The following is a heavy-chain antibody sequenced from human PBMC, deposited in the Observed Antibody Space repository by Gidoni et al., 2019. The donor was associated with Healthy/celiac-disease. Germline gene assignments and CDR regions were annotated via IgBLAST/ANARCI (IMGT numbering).Heavy chain of an antibody. Sequence: QVTLKESGPALVKPTQTLTLTCTFSGFSLSTSGMRVSWIRQPPGKALEWLARIDWDDDKFYSTSLKTRLTISKDTSKNQVVLTMTNMDPVDTATYYCARTSSVGKRTTYYFDYWGQGTLVTVSS. V-gene: IGHV2-70*04. D-gene: IGHD1-26*01. CDR2: IDWDDDK. CDR1: GFSLSTSGMR. J-gene: IGHJ4*02. CDR3: ARTSSVGKRTTYYFDY.